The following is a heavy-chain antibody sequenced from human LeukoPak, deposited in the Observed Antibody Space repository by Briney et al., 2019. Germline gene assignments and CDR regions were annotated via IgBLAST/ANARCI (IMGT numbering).Heavy chain of an antibody. CDR2: IYSGGTT. D-gene: IGHD6-19*01. V-gene: IGHV3-66*01. CDR1: GFTVSSNY. CDR3: VRGIVVAARFDY. J-gene: IGHJ4*02. Sequence: GGSLRLSCAVSGFTVSSNYMTWVRQAPGKGLEWVSVIYSGGTTYYADSVKGRFTISRDNSKNTLYLQMNSLRVEDTAVYYCVRGIVVAARFDYWGQGTLVTVSS.